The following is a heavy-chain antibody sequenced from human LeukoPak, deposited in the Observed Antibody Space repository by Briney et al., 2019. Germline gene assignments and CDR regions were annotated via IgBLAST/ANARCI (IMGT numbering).Heavy chain of an antibody. Sequence: PSETLSLTCAVSGGSISSYYWSWLRQPPGKGLEWLGYIYYSGSTNYNPSLKSRVTISVDTSKNQFSLKLLSVTAADTAVYYCARGMQQLYHFDSWGRGTLVTVSS. J-gene: IGHJ4*02. V-gene: IGHV4-59*01. CDR1: GGSISSYY. CDR2: IYYSGST. D-gene: IGHD6-13*01. CDR3: ARGMQQLYHFDS.